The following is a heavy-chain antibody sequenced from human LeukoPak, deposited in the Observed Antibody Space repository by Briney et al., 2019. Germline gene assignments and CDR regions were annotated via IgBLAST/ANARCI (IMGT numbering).Heavy chain of an antibody. CDR1: GGTFISYA. D-gene: IGHD3-10*01. V-gene: IGHV1-69*13. Sequence: SVKVSCKASGGTFISYAISWVRQAPGQGLEWMGGIIPIFGTANHAQKFQGRVTMTADESTSAAYMELSSLRSEDTAVYYCATDFYGSGSYFDYWGQGTLVTVSS. CDR3: ATDFYGSGSYFDY. J-gene: IGHJ4*02. CDR2: IIPIFGTA.